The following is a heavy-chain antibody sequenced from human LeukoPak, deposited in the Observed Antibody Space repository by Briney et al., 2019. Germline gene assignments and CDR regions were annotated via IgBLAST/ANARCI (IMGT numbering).Heavy chain of an antibody. Sequence: SVKVSCKASGGTFSSYAISWVRQAPGQGLEWMGGIIPIFGTANYAQKFQGRVTITTDESTSTAYMELSSLRSEDTAVYYCARAPTNWGSWDYWGQGTLVTVSS. CDR1: GGTFSSYA. J-gene: IGHJ4*02. CDR3: ARAPTNWGSWDY. CDR2: IIPIFGTA. D-gene: IGHD7-27*01. V-gene: IGHV1-69*05.